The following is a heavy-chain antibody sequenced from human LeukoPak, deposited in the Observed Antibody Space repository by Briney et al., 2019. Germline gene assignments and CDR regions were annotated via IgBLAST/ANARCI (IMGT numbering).Heavy chain of an antibody. J-gene: IGHJ4*02. V-gene: IGHV3-48*03. CDR1: GFTFSSYE. D-gene: IGHD5-24*01. CDR2: ISSSGSTI. Sequence: GGSLRLSCAASGFTFSSYEMNWVRQAPGKGLEWVSYISSSGSTIYYADSVKGRFTISRDNAKNSLYLQMNSLRAEDTAVYYCARGPAGWLQFDPFDYWGRGTLVTVSS. CDR3: ARGPAGWLQFDPFDY.